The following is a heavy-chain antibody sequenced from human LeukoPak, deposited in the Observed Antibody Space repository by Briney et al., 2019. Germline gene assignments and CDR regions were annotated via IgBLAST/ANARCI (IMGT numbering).Heavy chain of an antibody. Sequence: PGGSLRLSCAASGFTFSSYAMSWVRQAPGKGLEWVSAISGSGGSTYYADSVKGRFTISRDNSKNTLYLQMNSLRAEDTAVYYCAKKYYYDSSGYYAYWYFDLWGRGTLVTVSS. CDR1: GFTFSSYA. J-gene: IGHJ2*01. D-gene: IGHD3-22*01. CDR2: ISGSGGST. V-gene: IGHV3-23*01. CDR3: AKKYYYDSSGYYAYWYFDL.